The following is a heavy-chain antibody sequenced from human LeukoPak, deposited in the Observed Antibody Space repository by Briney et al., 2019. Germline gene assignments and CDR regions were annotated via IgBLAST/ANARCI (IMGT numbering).Heavy chain of an antibody. V-gene: IGHV3-7*05. J-gene: IGHJ4*02. D-gene: IGHD5-18*01. CDR2: IKQDGSEI. Sequence: GGSLRLSCAVSGFTFSSYWMSWVRRGPGKGLEWVANIKQDGSEIYYVDSVKGRFTISRDNAKSSLYLQMNSLRAEDTAVYFCARDDRYTSWNWGQGTLVTVSS. CDR3: ARDDRYTSWN. CDR1: GFTFSSYW.